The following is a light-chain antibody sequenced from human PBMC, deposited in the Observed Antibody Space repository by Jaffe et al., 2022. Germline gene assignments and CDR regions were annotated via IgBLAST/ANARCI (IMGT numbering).Light chain of an antibody. Sequence: DIVMTQSPLSLPVTPGEPASISCRSSQSLLHSNGHNYLGWYLQKPGQSPQLLIYLGSNRASGVPDRFSGSGSGTDFTLKISRVEAEDVGLYYCMQVLQSPLTFGGGTKVEIK. CDR2: LGS. CDR3: MQVLQSPLT. V-gene: IGKV2-28*01. CDR1: QSLLHSNGHNY. J-gene: IGKJ4*01.